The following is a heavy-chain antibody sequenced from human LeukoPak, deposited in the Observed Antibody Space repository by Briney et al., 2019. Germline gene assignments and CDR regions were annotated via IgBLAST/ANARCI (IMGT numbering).Heavy chain of an antibody. Sequence: TSETLSLTCAAYGGSFSGYYWSWIRQPPGKGLEWIGEINHSGSTNYNPSLKSRVTISVDTSKNQFSLKLSSVTAADTAVYYCARGQPYYYGPGYFQHWGQGTLVTVSS. CDR2: INHSGST. CDR3: ARGQPYYYGPGYFQH. J-gene: IGHJ1*01. CDR1: GGSFSGYY. V-gene: IGHV4-34*01. D-gene: IGHD3-10*01.